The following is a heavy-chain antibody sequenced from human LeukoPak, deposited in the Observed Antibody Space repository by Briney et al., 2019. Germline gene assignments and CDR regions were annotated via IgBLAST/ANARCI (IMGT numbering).Heavy chain of an antibody. V-gene: IGHV3-33*06. CDR1: GFTFSSYG. CDR3: AKDAAGSSSWANY. D-gene: IGHD6-13*01. J-gene: IGHJ4*02. Sequence: GGSLRLSCAASGFTFSSYGMHWVRQAPGKGLEWVAVIWYDGSNKYYADSVKGRFTISRDNSKNTLSLQMNSLRAEDTAVYYCAKDAAGSSSWANYWGQGALVTVSS. CDR2: IWYDGSNK.